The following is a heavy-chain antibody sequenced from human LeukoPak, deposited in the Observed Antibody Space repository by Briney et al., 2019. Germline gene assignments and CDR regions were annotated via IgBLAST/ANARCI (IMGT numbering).Heavy chain of an antibody. CDR3: AGNYDFWSGPYYYYYMDV. Sequence: SETLSLTCTAPGGSISSSSYYWGWIRQPPGKGLEWIGSIYYSGSTYYNPSLKSRVTISVDTSKNQFSLKLSSVTAADTAVYYCAGNYDFWSGPYYYYYMDVWGKGTTVTVSS. CDR2: IYYSGST. CDR1: GGSISSSSYY. J-gene: IGHJ6*03. D-gene: IGHD3-3*01. V-gene: IGHV4-39*01.